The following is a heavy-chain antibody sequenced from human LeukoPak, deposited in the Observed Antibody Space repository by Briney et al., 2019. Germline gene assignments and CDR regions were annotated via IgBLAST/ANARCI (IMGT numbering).Heavy chain of an antibody. D-gene: IGHD3-10*01. CDR2: IYSGGST. CDR3: ARLEYYYGSGSYYNGDY. V-gene: IGHV3-53*01. J-gene: IGHJ4*02. Sequence: GGSLRLSCAASGFTFSNYVMIWVRQAPGKGLEWVSVIYSGGSTYYADSVKGRFTISRDNSKNTLYLQMNSLRAEDTAVYYCARLEYYYGSGSYYNGDYWGQGTLVTVSS. CDR1: GFTFSNYV.